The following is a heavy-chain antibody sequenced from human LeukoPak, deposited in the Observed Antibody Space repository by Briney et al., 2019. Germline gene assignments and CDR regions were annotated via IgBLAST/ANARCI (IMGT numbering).Heavy chain of an antibody. CDR3: ARGGSSSWYPEIIDY. Sequence: ASVKVSCKASGYTFTGYYMHWVRQAPGQGLEWMGWINPNSGGTNYAQKFQGRVTMTRDTSISTAYMELSRLRSDDTAVYYCARGGSSSWYPEIIDYWGQGTLVTVSS. CDR2: INPNSGGT. V-gene: IGHV1-2*02. CDR1: GYTFTGYY. D-gene: IGHD6-13*01. J-gene: IGHJ4*02.